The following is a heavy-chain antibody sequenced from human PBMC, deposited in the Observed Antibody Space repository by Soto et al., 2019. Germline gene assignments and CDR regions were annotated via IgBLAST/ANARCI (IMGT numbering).Heavy chain of an antibody. CDR3: ARHEISSWGFDS. J-gene: IGHJ4*02. V-gene: IGHV4-39*01. Sequence: KPSETLSLTCTVSGGSISSRTHYWGWIRQPPGKGLEWIGSIYYSGRTYYNPSLKGRLTMSVDMSKNQFSLRLSSVTAADTALYYCARHEISSWGFDSWGQGALVTVSS. D-gene: IGHD6-13*01. CDR1: GGSISSRTHY. CDR2: IYYSGRT.